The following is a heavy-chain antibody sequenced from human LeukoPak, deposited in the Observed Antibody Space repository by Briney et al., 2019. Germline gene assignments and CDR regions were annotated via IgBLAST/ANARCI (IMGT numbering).Heavy chain of an antibody. V-gene: IGHV4-34*01. CDR1: GGSFSHYY. Sequence: SETLSLTCAVYGGSFSHYYWSWIRQSPRMGLEWIAEINDSGTINYNPSLMSRVTISLDKSKNQFSLKLSSATSADTAVYYCARRWNYGRNYYIDVWGKGATVSVSS. CDR3: ARRWNYGRNYYIDV. J-gene: IGHJ6*03. D-gene: IGHD1-7*01. CDR2: INDSGTI.